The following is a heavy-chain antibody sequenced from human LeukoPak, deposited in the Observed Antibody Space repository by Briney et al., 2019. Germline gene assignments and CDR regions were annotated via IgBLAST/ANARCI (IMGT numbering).Heavy chain of an antibody. CDR3: ARAEFDDFWTTDY. D-gene: IGHD3-3*01. V-gene: IGHV1-46*01. J-gene: IGHJ4*02. CDR2: INPTGGST. CDR1: GYSFTTYY. Sequence: ASLKVSCKASGYSFTTYYMHWVRQAPGQGFEWMGIINPTGGSTNYARKFQGRVTMTRDTSTSTVYMELSSLKSEDTAVYYCARAEFDDFWTTDYWGQGTLVTVSS.